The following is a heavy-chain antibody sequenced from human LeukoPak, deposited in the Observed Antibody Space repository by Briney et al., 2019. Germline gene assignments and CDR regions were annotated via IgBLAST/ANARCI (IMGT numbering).Heavy chain of an antibody. V-gene: IGHV1-2*02. CDR3: AIEVGYSGYDRDY. Sequence: GSSVQDTCMGCVCTYTGYYMHWVRQPPGQGLAGMGWINPSSSGTNYAQKFQGRVTMTRDTSISTAYMELSRLRSDDTAVYYCAIEVGYSGYDRDYWGQGTLVTVSS. J-gene: IGHJ4*02. CDR1: VCTYTGYY. D-gene: IGHD5-12*01. CDR2: INPSSSGT.